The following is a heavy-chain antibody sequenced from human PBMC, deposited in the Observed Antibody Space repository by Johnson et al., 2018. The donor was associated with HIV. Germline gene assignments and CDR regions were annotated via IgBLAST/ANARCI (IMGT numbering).Heavy chain of an antibody. Sequence: QVQLVESGGGVVQPGRSLRLSCAASGFTFSSYAMSWIRQAPGKGPEWLSYISASGSNIYYVDSVKGRFTISRDKSRNTLYLQMNSLRAEDTAVHYCAREGNYYDSSSHVFDIWGQGTMVTVSS. V-gene: IGHV3-11*04. CDR1: GFTFSSYA. CDR3: AREGNYYDSSSHVFDI. J-gene: IGHJ3*02. CDR2: ISASGSNI. D-gene: IGHD3-22*01.